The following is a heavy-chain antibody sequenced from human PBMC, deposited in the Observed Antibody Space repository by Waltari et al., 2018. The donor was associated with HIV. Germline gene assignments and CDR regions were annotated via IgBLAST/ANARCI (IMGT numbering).Heavy chain of an antibody. CDR1: GYTFTSYD. D-gene: IGHD4-4*01. CDR3: ARAAGPGYTVTNDY. J-gene: IGHJ4*02. Sequence: QVQLVQSGAEVKKLGASVKVSCKASGYTFTSYDINCVRQATGQGLEWMGWRNPNSGNTGNAQKLQGRVTMTRNTSISTAYMELSSLRSEDTAVYYCARAAGPGYTVTNDYWGQGTLVTVSS. CDR2: RNPNSGNT. V-gene: IGHV1-8*01.